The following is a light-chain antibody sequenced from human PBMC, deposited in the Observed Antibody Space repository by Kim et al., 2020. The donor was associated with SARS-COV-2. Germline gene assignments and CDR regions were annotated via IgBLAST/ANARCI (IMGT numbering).Light chain of an antibody. CDR1: RGSMASNY. Sequence: KTVTLSCTRSRGSMASNYVQWYQQRPGSAPTTVIYEDNQRPSGVPDRFSGSIDSSSNSASLTISGLKTEDEADYYCQSYDSSTPVVFGGGTQLTVL. CDR2: EDN. CDR3: QSYDSSTPVV. V-gene: IGLV6-57*03. J-gene: IGLJ2*01.